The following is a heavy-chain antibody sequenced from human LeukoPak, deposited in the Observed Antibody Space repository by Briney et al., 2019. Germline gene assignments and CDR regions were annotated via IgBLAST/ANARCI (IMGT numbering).Heavy chain of an antibody. V-gene: IGHV3-21*01. J-gene: IGHJ4*02. CDR1: GFTFSSYS. CDR3: ARPTRYCSGGSCMDY. D-gene: IGHD2-15*01. Sequence: GGSLRLSCAASGFTFSSYSMNWVRQAPGKGLEWVSSISSSSSYIYYADSVKGRFTISRDNAKNSLYLQMNSLRAEDTAVYYCARPTRYCSGGSCMDYWGQGTLVTVSA. CDR2: ISSSSSYI.